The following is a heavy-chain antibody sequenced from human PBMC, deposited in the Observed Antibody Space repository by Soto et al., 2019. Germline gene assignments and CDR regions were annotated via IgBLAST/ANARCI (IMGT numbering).Heavy chain of an antibody. J-gene: IGHJ6*02. V-gene: IGHV3-53*01. CDR1: GLTVSSYA. CDR3: AKGWMDV. Sequence: EVQLVESGGGLIQPGGSLSLSCAVSGLTVSSYAMGWVRQAPGEGLEWVSVIYASDSTHYADSVKGRFTISRDNSKNTLFLQMNSLRAEDTAVYYCAKGWMDVWGQGTTVTVS. CDR2: IYASDST.